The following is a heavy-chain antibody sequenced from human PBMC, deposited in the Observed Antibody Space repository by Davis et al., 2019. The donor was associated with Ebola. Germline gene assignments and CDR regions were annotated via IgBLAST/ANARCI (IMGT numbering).Heavy chain of an antibody. V-gene: IGHV3-21*01. D-gene: IGHD3-10*01. CDR1: GFTLSTYG. CDR2: ISRSGDYI. J-gene: IGHJ4*02. CDR3: ARARGYFGSGILGY. Sequence: PGGSLRLSCAASGFTLSTYGMNWVRQAPGKGLEWVSTISRSGDYINYADSVKGRFTISRDNANNSLFLQMNSLRAEDTAVYYCARARGYFGSGILGYWGQGTLVTVSS.